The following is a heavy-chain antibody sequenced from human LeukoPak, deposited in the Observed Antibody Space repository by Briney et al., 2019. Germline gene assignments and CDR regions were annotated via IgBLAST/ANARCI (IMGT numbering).Heavy chain of an antibody. CDR3: ARGRYYYDSSVSAAREINWFDP. CDR1: GYTFTGHY. D-gene: IGHD3-22*01. J-gene: IGHJ5*02. V-gene: IGHV1-2*06. CDR2: INPDSGGT. Sequence: ASVKVSCKASGYTFTGHYMHWVRQAPGQGLEWMGRINPDSGGTNYAQKFQGRVTMTRDTSISTAYMELSRLRSDDTAVYYCARGRYYYDSSVSAAREINWFDPWGQGTLVTVSS.